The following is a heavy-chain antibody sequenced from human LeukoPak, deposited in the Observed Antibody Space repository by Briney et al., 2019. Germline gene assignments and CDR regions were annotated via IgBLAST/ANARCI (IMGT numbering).Heavy chain of an antibody. D-gene: IGHD6-13*01. J-gene: IGHJ4*02. CDR2: ISGGGGST. Sequence: GGSLRLSCVASGFNFNIYAMSWVRQAPGKGPEWVSSISGGGGSTYYADSVKGRFTISRDNSKNTLSLQMNSLRAEDTAVNYCARDPIAAASIDWGQGTLVTVSS. V-gene: IGHV3-23*01. CDR1: GFNFNIYA. CDR3: ARDPIAAASID.